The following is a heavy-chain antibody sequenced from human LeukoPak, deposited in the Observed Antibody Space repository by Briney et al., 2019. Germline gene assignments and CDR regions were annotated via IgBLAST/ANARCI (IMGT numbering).Heavy chain of an antibody. CDR1: GFTFSSYA. CDR3: AKESGEGFWSGYFFSPDY. V-gene: IGHV3-30*04. D-gene: IGHD3-3*01. J-gene: IGHJ4*02. CDR2: ISYDGSNK. Sequence: GGSLRLSCPASGFTFSSYAMHWVRQAPGKGLEWVALISYDGSNKYYADSVKGRFTISRDNSKNTLYLQMNSLRAEDTAVYYCAKESGEGFWSGYFFSPDYWGQGTLVTVSS.